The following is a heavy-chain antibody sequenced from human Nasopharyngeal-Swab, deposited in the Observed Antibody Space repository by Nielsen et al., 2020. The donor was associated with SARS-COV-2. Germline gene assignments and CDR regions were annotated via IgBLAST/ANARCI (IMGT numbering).Heavy chain of an antibody. J-gene: IGHJ6*02. D-gene: IGHD6-13*01. CDR1: GFTFSSYS. CDR2: ISSSSSYI. Sequence: GGSLRLSCAASGFTFSSYSMNWVRQAPGKGLEWVSSISSSSSYIYYAGSVKGRFTISRDNAKNSLYLQMNSLRAEDTAVYYCARVFNRVSEIAAADPNIYYYYGMDVWGQGTTVTVSS. V-gene: IGHV3-21*01. CDR3: ARVFNRVSEIAAADPNIYYYYGMDV.